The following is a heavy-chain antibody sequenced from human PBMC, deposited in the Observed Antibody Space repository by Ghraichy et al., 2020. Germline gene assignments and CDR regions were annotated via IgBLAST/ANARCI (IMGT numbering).Heavy chain of an antibody. CDR1: GVYDRGDAYY. D-gene: IGHD3-9*01. V-gene: IGHV4-61*08. J-gene: IGHJ4*02. CDR2: IYNTGYT. Sequence: SETLSLTCSVSGVYDRGDAYYWTWVRQSPGRRPQWIGEIYNTGYTDYDPSLRSRVTMSVDMSKKQFFLRMKSVTAADTAVYFCVRGRNDRGFDLWGQGSQVIVSS. CDR3: VRGRNDRGFDL.